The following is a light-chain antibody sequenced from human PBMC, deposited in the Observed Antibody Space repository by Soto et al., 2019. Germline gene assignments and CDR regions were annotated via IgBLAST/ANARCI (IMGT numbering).Light chain of an antibody. Sequence: QSALTQPPSVSGSPGQSITISCTGTSSDIGAYNYVSWYQQHPGKAPKLIIYEVTRRPSGVPDRFSGSKSGNTASLTVSGLQAEDETDYYCSSYSGSNTVLFGGGTKVTVL. CDR1: SSDIGAYNY. CDR3: SSYSGSNTVL. J-gene: IGLJ2*01. V-gene: IGLV2-8*01. CDR2: EVT.